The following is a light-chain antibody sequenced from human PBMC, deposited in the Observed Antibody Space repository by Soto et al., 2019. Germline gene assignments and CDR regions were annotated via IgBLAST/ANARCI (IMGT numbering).Light chain of an antibody. Sequence: QSVLTQPPSVSGAPGQRVTISCTGSSSNIGAGYDIHWYQQLPGTAPKLLIYGNINRPSGVPDRFSGSKSGTSASLAITGLQAEDEADYYCQSYDSSLSGSVVFGGGTKLTDL. CDR3: QSYDSSLSGSVV. CDR2: GNI. J-gene: IGLJ2*01. CDR1: SSNIGAGYD. V-gene: IGLV1-40*01.